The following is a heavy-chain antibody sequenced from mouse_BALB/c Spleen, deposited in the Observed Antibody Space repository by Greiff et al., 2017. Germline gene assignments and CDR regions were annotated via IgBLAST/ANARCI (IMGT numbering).Heavy chain of an antibody. CDR2: INPSNGGT. CDR3: TRSGYDDAYYYAMDY. J-gene: IGHJ4*01. CDR1: GYTFTSYY. V-gene: IGHV1S81*02. D-gene: IGHD2-2*01. Sequence: QVQLKESGAELVKPGASVKLSCKASGYTFTSYYMYWVKQRPGQGLEWIGEINPSNGGTNFNEKFKSKATLTVDKSSSTAYMQLSSLTSEDSAVYYCTRSGYDDAYYYAMDYWGQGTSVTVSS.